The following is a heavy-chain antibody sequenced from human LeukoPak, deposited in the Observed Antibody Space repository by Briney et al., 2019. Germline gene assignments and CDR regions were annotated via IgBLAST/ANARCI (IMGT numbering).Heavy chain of an antibody. D-gene: IGHD1-1*01. CDR3: ARQVGSASVGRAFDI. J-gene: IGHJ3*02. CDR1: GYSITSHW. Sequence: GKSLKISCKGSGYSITSHWIGWVRQMPGKGLEWMGIIYPGDSDTTYSPSFQGQVTLSADKSISTAYLQWSSLKGSDTAMYYCARQVGSASVGRAFDIWGQGTIVTVSP. CDR2: IYPGDSDT. V-gene: IGHV5-51*01.